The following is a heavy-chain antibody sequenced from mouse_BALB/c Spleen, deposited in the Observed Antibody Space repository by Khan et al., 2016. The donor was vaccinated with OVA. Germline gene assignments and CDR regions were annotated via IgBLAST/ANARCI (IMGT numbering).Heavy chain of an antibody. CDR3: AKNYRYDVYFDY. CDR2: IYPYNDDT. V-gene: IGHV1S136*01. Sequence: VQLKQSGPELVKPGASVRMSCKASGYTFTSYVMHWVKQKPGQGLEWIGYIYPYNDDTKYNEKFKGKATLTSDKSSSTAFMELSSLTSEDSAFYYCAKNYRYDVYFDYWGQGTTLTVSS. J-gene: IGHJ2*01. CDR1: GYTFTSYV. D-gene: IGHD2-14*01.